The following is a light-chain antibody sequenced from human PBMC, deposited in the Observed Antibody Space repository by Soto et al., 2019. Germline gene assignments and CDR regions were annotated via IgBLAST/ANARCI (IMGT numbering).Light chain of an antibody. Sequence: EIVLTQSPGTLSLSPGERATLSCRASQSVSRYLAWYQQKPGQAPRLLIYDASTRATGISARFSGSGSGTDFTLTISSLESEDFAMYYCQQRSNWPVTFGQGTKVDIK. CDR1: QSVSRY. J-gene: IGKJ1*01. CDR3: QQRSNWPVT. V-gene: IGKV3-11*01. CDR2: DAS.